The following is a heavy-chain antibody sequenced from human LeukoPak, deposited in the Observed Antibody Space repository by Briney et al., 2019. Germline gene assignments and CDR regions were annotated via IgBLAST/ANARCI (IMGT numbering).Heavy chain of an antibody. V-gene: IGHV3-30*18. Sequence: GGSLRLSCAASGFTFSSYGMHWVRQAPGKGLEWVAVISYDGSNKYYADSVKGRFTISRDNSKNTLYLQMNSLRPEDTAVYYCAKDRLYCSSTSCYRGYYYYYYMDVWGKGTTVTVSS. D-gene: IGHD2-2*01. CDR3: AKDRLYCSSTSCYRGYYYYYYMDV. CDR2: ISYDGSNK. J-gene: IGHJ6*03. CDR1: GFTFSSYG.